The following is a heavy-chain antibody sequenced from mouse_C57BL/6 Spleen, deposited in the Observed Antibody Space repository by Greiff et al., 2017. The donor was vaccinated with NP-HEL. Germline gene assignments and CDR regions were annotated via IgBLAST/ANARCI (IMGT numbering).Heavy chain of an antibody. CDR1: GYTFTSYW. CDR3: ARGDYYGSSSDY. V-gene: IGHV1-69*01. D-gene: IGHD1-1*01. J-gene: IGHJ2*01. Sequence: VQGVESGAELVMPGASVKLSCKASGYTFTSYWMHWVKQRPGQGLEWIGEIDPSDSYTNYNQKFKGKSTLTVDKSSSTAYMQLSSLTSEDSAVYYCARGDYYGSSSDYWGQGTTLTVSS. CDR2: IDPSDSYT.